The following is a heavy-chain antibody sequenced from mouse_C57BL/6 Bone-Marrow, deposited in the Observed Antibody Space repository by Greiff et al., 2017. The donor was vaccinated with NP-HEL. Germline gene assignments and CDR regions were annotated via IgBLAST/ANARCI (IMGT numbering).Heavy chain of an antibody. J-gene: IGHJ4*01. D-gene: IGHD1-1*01. V-gene: IGHV1-82*01. Sequence: QVQLKESGPELVKPGASVKISCKASGYAFSSSWMNWVKQRPGKGLEWIGRIYPGDGDTNYNGKFKGKATLTADKSSSTAYMQLSSLTSEDSAVYFCAILLRYYAMDYWGQGTSVTVSS. CDR2: IYPGDGDT. CDR1: GYAFSSSW. CDR3: AILLRYYAMDY.